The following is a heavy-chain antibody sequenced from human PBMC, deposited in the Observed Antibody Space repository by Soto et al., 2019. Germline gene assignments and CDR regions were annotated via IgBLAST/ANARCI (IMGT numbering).Heavy chain of an antibody. J-gene: IGHJ4*02. Sequence: KPSETLSLTCGVSGYSITSGFYWGWVRQSPGKGLEWIGSISYSAKTFYNPSLASRFSIAVDTSKNQLSLRLTSVTAADTALYYCTRGAGAPWVRFDSWGQGTQVTVSS. CDR2: ISYSAKT. V-gene: IGHV4-38-2*01. CDR1: GYSITSGFY. D-gene: IGHD3-22*01. CDR3: TRGAGAPWVRFDS.